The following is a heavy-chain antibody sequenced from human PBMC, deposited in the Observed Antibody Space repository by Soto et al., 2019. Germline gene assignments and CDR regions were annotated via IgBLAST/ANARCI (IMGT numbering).Heavy chain of an antibody. Sequence: QVQLVQSGAEVKKPGSSVKVSCKATGSTFSSYAISWVRQAPGQGLEWMGGIIPMFGIANDAQTFQGRVTNTADESTSTAYMELSSLRSEDTAVYYCARVDDYYYYGMDVWGQGTTVTVSS. V-gene: IGHV1-69*01. CDR2: IIPMFGIA. CDR3: ARVDDYYYYGMDV. J-gene: IGHJ6*02. CDR1: GSTFSSYA.